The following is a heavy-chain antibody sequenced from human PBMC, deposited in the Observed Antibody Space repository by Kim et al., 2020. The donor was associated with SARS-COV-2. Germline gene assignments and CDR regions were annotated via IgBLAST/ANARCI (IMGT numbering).Heavy chain of an antibody. CDR2: INLNPESDDT. Sequence: ASVKVSCKASGYTFSVHYMHWVRQAPGQGLEWMGWINLNPESDDTEYAQKFQGRVSMNWDTSMNTAYMDLSSLTSDDTAIYYCASQRGYCSWTDCEGYFQYWGHGTLVSVSS. D-gene: IGHD2-15*01. CDR1: GYTFSVHY. V-gene: IGHV1-2*02. J-gene: IGHJ1*01. CDR3: ASQRGYCSWTDCEGYFQY.